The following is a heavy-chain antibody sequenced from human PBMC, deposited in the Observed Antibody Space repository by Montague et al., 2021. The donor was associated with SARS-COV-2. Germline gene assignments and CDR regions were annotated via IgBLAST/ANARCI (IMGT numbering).Heavy chain of an antibody. V-gene: IGHV4-61*01. CDR3: ARVWNYPGVY. D-gene: IGHD1-7*01. CDR1: SDSVSSGKYF. J-gene: IGHJ4*02. CDR2: IFYTGSA. Sequence: SETLSLTCTVSSDSVSSGKYFWTWIRQPPGKGLEWIGYIFYTGSANYNPSLKSRVTISVDTSNNQFSLKLKSMSAADTAVYYCARVWNYPGVYWGQGILVTVSS.